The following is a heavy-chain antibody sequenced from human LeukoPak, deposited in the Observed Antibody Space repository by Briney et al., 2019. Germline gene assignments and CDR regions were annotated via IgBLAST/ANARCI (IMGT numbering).Heavy chain of an antibody. CDR1: GYTFTGYY. CDR3: AREDGSFDY. Sequence: AASVKVSCKASGYTFTGYYIHWVRQAPGQGLEWMGWINPISGGTDYVEKFQGRVTTTRDTSINTAYMEVTRLTSDDTAVYYCAREDGSFDYWGQGTLVTVSS. D-gene: IGHD5-24*01. J-gene: IGHJ4*02. V-gene: IGHV1-2*02. CDR2: INPISGGT.